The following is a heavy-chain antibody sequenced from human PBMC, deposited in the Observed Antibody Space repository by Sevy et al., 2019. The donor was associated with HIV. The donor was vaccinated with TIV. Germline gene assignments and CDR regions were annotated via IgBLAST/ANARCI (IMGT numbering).Heavy chain of an antibody. Sequence: ASVKVSCKASGDTFTNNYMHWVRQAPGQGLEWMGIIDSRAGNASYAQRFQGRVTMTRDTYTGTLYMDLNSLRSEDTAVYYCVGAVPAQRFDSWGQGTLVTVSS. CDR1: GDTFTNNY. J-gene: IGHJ4*02. D-gene: IGHD3-10*02. CDR2: IDSRAGNA. V-gene: IGHV1-46*01. CDR3: VGAVPAQRFDS.